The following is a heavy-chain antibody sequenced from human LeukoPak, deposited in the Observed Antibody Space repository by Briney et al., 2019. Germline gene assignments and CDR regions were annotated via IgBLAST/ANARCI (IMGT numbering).Heavy chain of an antibody. D-gene: IGHD2-21*02. CDR1: GGSISSYY. V-gene: IGHV4-4*07. Sequence: NTSETLSLTCTVSGGSISSYYWSWIRQPAGKGLEWIGRIYSNGSPNYNPSFKSRVTMSVDTSKNQFSLKLSSVTAADTAVYYRARGMREVRLQSPAYIVVVTAHPLPDYWGQGTLVTVSS. J-gene: IGHJ4*02. CDR2: IYSNGSP. CDR3: ARGMREVRLQSPAYIVVVTAHPLPDY.